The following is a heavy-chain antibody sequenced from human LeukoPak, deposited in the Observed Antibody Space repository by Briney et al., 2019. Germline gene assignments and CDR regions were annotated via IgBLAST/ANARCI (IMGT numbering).Heavy chain of an antibody. CDR3: TRGGRNTSYYWYY. Sequence: GGSLRLSCAASELTLSNYCMTWVRQGPGKGLEWVSTIKRDGTETYYVDSVRGRFTISRDNAENSVYLRMNSLRDEDTAVYYCTRGGRNTSYYWYYWGQGTLVTVSS. V-gene: IGHV3-7*01. D-gene: IGHD1-26*01. CDR1: ELTLSNYC. J-gene: IGHJ4*02. CDR2: IKRDGTET.